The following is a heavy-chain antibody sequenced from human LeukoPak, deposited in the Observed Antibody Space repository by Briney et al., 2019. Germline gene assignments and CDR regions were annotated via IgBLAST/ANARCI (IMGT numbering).Heavy chain of an antibody. Sequence: PSETLSLTCAVYGGSFSGYYWSWIRQPPGKGLEWIGYIYYSGSTNYNPSLKSRVTISVDTSKNQFSLKLSSVTAADTAVYYCARSRSGSYYNPYYFDYWGQGTLVTVSS. J-gene: IGHJ4*02. D-gene: IGHD3-10*01. CDR1: GGSFSGYY. V-gene: IGHV4-59*01. CDR3: ARSRSGSYYNPYYFDY. CDR2: IYYSGST.